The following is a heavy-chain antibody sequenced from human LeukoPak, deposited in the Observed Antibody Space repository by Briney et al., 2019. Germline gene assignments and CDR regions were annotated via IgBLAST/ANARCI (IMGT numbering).Heavy chain of an antibody. J-gene: IGHJ4*02. CDR2: IYSGGST. V-gene: IGHV3-53*01. D-gene: IGHD4-17*01. Sequence: GGSLRLSCAASGFTVSSNYMSWVGQAPGKGLEWVSVIYSGGSTYYADSVKGRFTISRDNSKNTLYLQMNSLRAEDTAVYYCAREGGDYETYFDYWGQGTLVTVSS. CDR3: AREGGDYETYFDY. CDR1: GFTVSSNY.